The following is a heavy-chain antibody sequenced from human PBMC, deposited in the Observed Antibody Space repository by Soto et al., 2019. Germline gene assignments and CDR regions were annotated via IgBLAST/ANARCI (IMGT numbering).Heavy chain of an antibody. J-gene: IGHJ4*02. CDR1: GGSFSGYY. CDR3: ARRRRFLLYYFDY. Sequence: QVQLQQWGAGLLKPSETLSLTCAVYGGSFSGYYWSWIRQPPGKGLEWMGEINHSGSTNYNPSLKRRVTIAVDTSKNQFSLKLSSVTAADTAVYYCARRRRFLLYYFDYWGQGTLVTVSS. CDR2: INHSGST. V-gene: IGHV4-34*01. D-gene: IGHD3-3*01.